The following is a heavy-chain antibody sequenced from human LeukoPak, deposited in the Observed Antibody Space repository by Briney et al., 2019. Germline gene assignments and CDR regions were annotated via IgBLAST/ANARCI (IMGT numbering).Heavy chain of an antibody. D-gene: IGHD5-18*01. CDR3: ARAKTGSSQTEWYFDL. CDR1: GGTFSSYA. V-gene: IGHV1-69*05. CDR2: IIPIFGTA. Sequence: GASVKVSCKASGGTFSSYAISWVRQAPGQGLEWMGGIIPIFGTANYAQKFQGRVTITTDESTSTAYMELSSLRSEDTAVYYCARAKTGSSQTEWYFDLWGRGTLVTVSS. J-gene: IGHJ2*01.